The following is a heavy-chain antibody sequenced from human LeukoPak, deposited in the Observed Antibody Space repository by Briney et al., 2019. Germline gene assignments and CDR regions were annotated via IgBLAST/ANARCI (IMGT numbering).Heavy chain of an antibody. CDR1: GGSISYYY. CDR3: AREGTAGTNLNWFDP. CDR2: IYYSGST. D-gene: IGHD1-1*01. V-gene: IGHV4-59*01. J-gene: IGHJ5*02. Sequence: FGTLSLTCTVSGGSISYYYWSWIRQPPGKGLEWIGYIYYSGSTNYNPSLKSRVTISVDTSKNQFSLKLSSVTAADTAVYYCAREGTAGTNLNWFDPWGQGTLVTVSS.